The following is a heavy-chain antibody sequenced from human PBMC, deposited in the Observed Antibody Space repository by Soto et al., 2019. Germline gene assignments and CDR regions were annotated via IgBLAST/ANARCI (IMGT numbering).Heavy chain of an antibody. CDR1: GYTFTDYY. V-gene: IGHV1-2*04. D-gene: IGHD5-12*01. CDR3: ARDLFTGYSGYGYYYYGMDV. CDR2: INPNTGDT. J-gene: IGHJ6*02. Sequence: QVQLVQSGAEVKKPGASVNVSCKVSGYTFTDYYINWVRQAPGQGLEWMGWINPNTGDTTYAHKFQGWGTMTVDTSISTAYMELKRLRSDDTAMYYCARDLFTGYSGYGYYYYGMDVWGQGTAVTVSS.